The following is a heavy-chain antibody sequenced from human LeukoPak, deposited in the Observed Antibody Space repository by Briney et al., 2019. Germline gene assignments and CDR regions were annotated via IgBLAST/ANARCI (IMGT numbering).Heavy chain of an antibody. CDR2: IYYSGST. CDR3: ARGYYGSGSYYRD. J-gene: IGHJ4*02. V-gene: IGHV4-39*07. D-gene: IGHD3-10*01. Sequence: PSETLSLTCTVSGGSISSSSYYWGWIRQPPGKGLEWIGSIYYSGSTNYNPSLKSRVTISVDTSKNQFSLKLSSVTAADTAVYYCARGYYGSGSYYRDWGQGTLVTVSS. CDR1: GGSISSSSYY.